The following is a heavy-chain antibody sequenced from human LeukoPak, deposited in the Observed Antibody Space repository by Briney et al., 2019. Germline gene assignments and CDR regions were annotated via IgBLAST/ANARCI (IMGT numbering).Heavy chain of an antibody. CDR1: GFTVDSHF. Sequence: GGSLRLSCAVSGFTVDSHFMTWVRQAPGKGLEWVSVIYRDGSTYYADSVEGRFTISRDNSKNTLHLQMNSLRTEDTAVYYCAQLHRDWGQGTLVTVSS. D-gene: IGHD1-7*01. CDR2: IYRDGST. CDR3: AQLHRD. J-gene: IGHJ4*02. V-gene: IGHV3-66*02.